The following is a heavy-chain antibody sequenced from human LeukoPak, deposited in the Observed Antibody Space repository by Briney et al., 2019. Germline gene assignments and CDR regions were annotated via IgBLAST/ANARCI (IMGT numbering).Heavy chain of an antibody. CDR3: SRGLDSRKLGY. Sequence: PSQTLSLTCTVSGASFSSGDQYWNWIRQSPGKGLEWIGSLHPSGNLYNNPFLESRVTMSVDTSKNQFSLNLNSVTAADTAVYFCSRGLDSRKLGYWGQGTLVTVSS. CDR2: LHPSGNL. J-gene: IGHJ4*02. D-gene: IGHD3-22*01. V-gene: IGHV4-31*03. CDR1: GASFSSGDQY.